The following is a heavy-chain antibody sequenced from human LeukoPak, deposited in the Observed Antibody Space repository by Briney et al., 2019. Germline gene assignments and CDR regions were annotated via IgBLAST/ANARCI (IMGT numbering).Heavy chain of an antibody. CDR3: ATSLGTMVFDY. D-gene: IGHD4/OR15-4a*01. CDR1: GFTFSSYW. Sequence: GGSLRLSCAASGFTFSSYWMTWVRQAPGKGLEGVANIKQDGSEKYYVDSVKGRFTISRDNAKNSLYLQMNSLRAEDTAVYYCATSLGTMVFDYWGQGTLVTVSS. V-gene: IGHV3-7*01. CDR2: IKQDGSEK. J-gene: IGHJ4*02.